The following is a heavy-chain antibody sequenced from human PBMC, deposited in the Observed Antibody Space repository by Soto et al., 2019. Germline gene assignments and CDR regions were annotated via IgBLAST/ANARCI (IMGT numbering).Heavy chain of an antibody. CDR1: GFTFSSYA. Sequence: EVQLVESGGGLVQPGGSLRLSCAASGFTFSSYAMHWVRQAPGKGLEYVSAISSNGGSTYYANSVKGRFTISRDNSKNTLYLQMGSLRAEDMAVYYCARGIVVVTAIFLDWGQGTLVTVSS. V-gene: IGHV3-64*01. D-gene: IGHD2-21*02. CDR2: ISSNGGST. CDR3: ARGIVVVTAIFLD. J-gene: IGHJ4*02.